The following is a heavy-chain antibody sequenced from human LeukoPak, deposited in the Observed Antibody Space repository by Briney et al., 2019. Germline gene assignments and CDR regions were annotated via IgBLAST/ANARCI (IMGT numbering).Heavy chain of an antibody. CDR2: IIPIFGTA. J-gene: IGHJ4*02. CDR3: ARSYCSSTSCYALFDY. V-gene: IGHV1-69*13. Sequence: ASVKVSCKASGGTFSSYAISWVRQAPGQGLEWMGGIIPIFGTANYAQKFQGRVTITADESTSTAYMELSSLRSEDTAVYYCARSYCSSTSCYALFDYWGQGTLVTVSS. CDR1: GGTFSSYA. D-gene: IGHD2-2*01.